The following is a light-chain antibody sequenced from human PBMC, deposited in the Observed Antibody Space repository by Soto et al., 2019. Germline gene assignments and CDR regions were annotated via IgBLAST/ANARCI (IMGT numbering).Light chain of an antibody. CDR1: ESLVHSDGNTY. Sequence: DIVMTQTPLSLSVTLGQPASISCRSSESLVHSDGNTYLSWLHQRPGQPPRLLIYKISKRLPGVPERISGSGAGTEFTLKISRVEAEDVGIYYCMQATQFSWTFGQGTKVDI. J-gene: IGKJ1*01. CDR2: KIS. V-gene: IGKV2-24*01. CDR3: MQATQFSWT.